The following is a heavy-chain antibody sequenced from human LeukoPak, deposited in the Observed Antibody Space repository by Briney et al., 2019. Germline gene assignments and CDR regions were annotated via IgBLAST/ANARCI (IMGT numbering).Heavy chain of an antibody. CDR2: INPNSGGT. CDR1: GYTFTGYY. V-gene: IGHV1-2*02. J-gene: IGHJ4*02. D-gene: IGHD1-26*01. CDR3: AIQWGSGGYDY. Sequence: GASVKVSCKASGYTFTGYYMHWVRQAPGQGLEWMGWINPNSGGTHYAQKFQGRVTMTRDTSISTAYMELSRLRSDDTAMYYCAIQWGSGGYDYWGQGTLVTVSS.